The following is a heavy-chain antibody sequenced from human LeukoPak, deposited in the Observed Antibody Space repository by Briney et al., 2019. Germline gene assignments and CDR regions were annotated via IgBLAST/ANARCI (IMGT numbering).Heavy chain of an antibody. CDR1: GGSISSYY. D-gene: IGHD6-13*01. V-gene: IGHV4-59*01. CDR2: IYYSGSI. J-gene: IGHJ4*02. Sequence: SETLSLTCTVSGGSISSYYWSWIRQPPGKGGEGIGYIYYSGSINYNPSLKSRVTISVDTSKNQFSLKLSSVTAADTAVYYCARAAYSSSWAHFDYWGQGTLVTVSS. CDR3: ARAAYSSSWAHFDY.